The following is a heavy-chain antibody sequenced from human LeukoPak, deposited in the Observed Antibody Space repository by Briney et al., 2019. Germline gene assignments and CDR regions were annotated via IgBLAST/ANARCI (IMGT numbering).Heavy chain of an antibody. D-gene: IGHD6-25*01. CDR3: AKDRRLAAFDY. CDR2: ISSSSDYI. V-gene: IGHV3-21*04. J-gene: IGHJ4*02. CDR1: GFSFSTYS. Sequence: GGSLRLSCAASGFSFSTYSMIWVRQAPGKGLEWVSSISSSSDYIYYADSVKGRFTISRDNSKNTLYLQMNSLRAEDTAVYYCAKDRRLAAFDYGGQGTLVTVSS.